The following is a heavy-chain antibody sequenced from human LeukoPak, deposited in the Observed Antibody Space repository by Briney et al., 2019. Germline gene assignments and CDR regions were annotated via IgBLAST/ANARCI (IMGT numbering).Heavy chain of an antibody. Sequence: GGSLRLSCAASGFTFSSYSMNWVRQAPGKGLEWVSSISSSSSYIYYADSVKGRFTISRDNAKNSLYLQMNSLRAEDTAVYYCARGRALGYMDVWGKGTTVTVSS. CDR3: ARGRALGYMDV. CDR1: GFTFSSYS. CDR2: ISSSSSYI. J-gene: IGHJ6*03. V-gene: IGHV3-21*01.